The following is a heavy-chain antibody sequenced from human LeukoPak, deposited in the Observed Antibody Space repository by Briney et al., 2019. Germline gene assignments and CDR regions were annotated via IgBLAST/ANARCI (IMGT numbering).Heavy chain of an antibody. CDR3: ARAPMTTVSRFDH. J-gene: IGHJ4*02. V-gene: IGHV3-7*01. Sequence: GWSLTLSCPASGFAFSRFWMSWVRQAAGKGLQWVANIKQDGSEKYYVDSVKGRFTISKDNAKNSLYLQMNSLRAEDTAEYYCARAPMTTVSRFDHWGQGTLVTVSS. D-gene: IGHD4-17*01. CDR2: IKQDGSEK. CDR1: GFAFSRFW.